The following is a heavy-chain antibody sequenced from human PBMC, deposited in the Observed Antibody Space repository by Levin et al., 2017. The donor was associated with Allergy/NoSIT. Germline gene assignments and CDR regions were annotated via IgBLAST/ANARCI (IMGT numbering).Heavy chain of an antibody. CDR3: AKDLLKTIAAAGLFDY. CDR2: ISYDGSNK. Sequence: AGGSLRLSCAASGFTFSSYGMHWVRQAPGKGLEWVAVISYDGSNKYYADSVKGRFTISRDNSKNTLYLQMNSLRAEDTAVYYCAKDLLKTIAAAGLFDYWGQGTLVTVSS. CDR1: GFTFSSYG. J-gene: IGHJ4*02. V-gene: IGHV3-30*18. D-gene: IGHD6-13*01.